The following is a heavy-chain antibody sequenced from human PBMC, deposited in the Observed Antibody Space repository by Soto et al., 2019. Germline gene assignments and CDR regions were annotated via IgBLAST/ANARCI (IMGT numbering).Heavy chain of an antibody. CDR2: TYYRSKWYN. V-gene: IGHV6-1*01. Sequence: SQTLSLTCAISGDSLSSNSAAWNWIRQSPSRGLEWLGRTYYRSKWYNDYAVSVKSRITINPDTSKNQFSLQLNSVTPEDTAAYYCARKLARPSNNDAFDICGQGPLVPV. J-gene: IGHJ3*02. CDR1: GDSLSSNSAA. D-gene: IGHD1-20*01. CDR3: ARKLARPSNNDAFDI.